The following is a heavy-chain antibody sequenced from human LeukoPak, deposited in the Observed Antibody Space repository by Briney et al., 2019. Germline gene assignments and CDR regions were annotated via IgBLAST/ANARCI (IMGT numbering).Heavy chain of an antibody. Sequence: GGSLRLSCAASGFTFDDYAMHWVRQAPGKGLEWVSGISWNSGSIGYADSVKGRFTISRDNAKNSLYLQMNSLRAEDTALYYCAKDRGWLRSLDYWGQGTLVTVSS. CDR1: GFTFDDYA. CDR2: ISWNSGSI. CDR3: AKDRGWLRSLDY. D-gene: IGHD5-12*01. V-gene: IGHV3-9*01. J-gene: IGHJ4*02.